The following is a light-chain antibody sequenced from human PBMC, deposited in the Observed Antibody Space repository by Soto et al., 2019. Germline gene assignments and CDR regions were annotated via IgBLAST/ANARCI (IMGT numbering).Light chain of an antibody. CDR2: DVS. J-gene: IGLJ1*01. CDR3: SSYTSSSIYV. CDR1: SSDVGGYNY. V-gene: IGLV2-14*01. Sequence: LTQPASVSGSPGQSITISCTGTSSDVGGYNYVSWYQQHPGKAPKLMIYDVSNRPSGVSNRFSGSKSGNTASLTISGLQAEDEADYYCSSYTSSSIYVFGTGNKVTVL.